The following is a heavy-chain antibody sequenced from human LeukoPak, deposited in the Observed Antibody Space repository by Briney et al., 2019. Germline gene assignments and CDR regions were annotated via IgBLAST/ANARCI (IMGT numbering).Heavy chain of an antibody. Sequence: GGSLRLSCAASGFTFSDYYMSWIRQAPGKGLEWVSYISSSGSTIYYADSVKGRFTISRDNAKNSLYLQMNSLRAEDTAVYYCARDQAAAGTIWFDPRGQGTLVTVSS. D-gene: IGHD6-13*01. CDR1: GFTFSDYY. CDR2: ISSSGSTI. CDR3: ARDQAAAGTIWFDP. J-gene: IGHJ5*02. V-gene: IGHV3-11*04.